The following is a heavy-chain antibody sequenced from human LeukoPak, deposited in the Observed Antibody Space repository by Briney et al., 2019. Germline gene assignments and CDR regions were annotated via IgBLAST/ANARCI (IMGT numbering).Heavy chain of an antibody. CDR2: MNPNSGNT. CDR1: GYTFTSYD. J-gene: IGHJ5*02. D-gene: IGHD2-15*01. V-gene: IGHV1-8*01. CDR3: ARVSLGYCMGGSCYSDWFDP. Sequence: GASVKVSCKASGYTFTSYDINWVRQATGQGLEWMGWMNPNSGNTGYAQKFQGRVTMTRNTSISTAYMELSSLRSEDTAVYYCARVSLGYCMGGSCYSDWFDPWGQGTLVTVSS.